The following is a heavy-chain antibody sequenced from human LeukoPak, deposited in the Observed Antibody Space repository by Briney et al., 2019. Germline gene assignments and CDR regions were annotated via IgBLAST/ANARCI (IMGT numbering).Heavy chain of an antibody. CDR1: GFTFSSYW. Sequence: GGSLRLSCAASGFTFSSYWMHWVRQAPGKGLVWVSRINSDGSSTSYADSVKGRFTISRDNAKDTLYLQMNSLRAEDTAVYYCARGPYYYDSSGYYFYYFDYWGQGTLVTVSS. J-gene: IGHJ4*02. V-gene: IGHV3-74*01. CDR3: ARGPYYYDSSGYYFYYFDY. D-gene: IGHD3-22*01. CDR2: INSDGSST.